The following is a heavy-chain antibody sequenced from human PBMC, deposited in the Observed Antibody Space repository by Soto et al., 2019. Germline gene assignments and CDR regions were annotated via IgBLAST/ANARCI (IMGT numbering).Heavy chain of an antibody. J-gene: IGHJ4*02. CDR2: ISGSGGNT. D-gene: IGHD6-6*01. CDR1: GFTFSSYA. Sequence: EVQLLESGGGLVQPGGSLRLSCTASGFTFSSYAMSWVRQAPGKGLEWVSAISGSGGNTYYADSVKGRFTISRDNSKNTLDLQMNSLSSEDTAVYHCAESVPARPFDYWGQAALVTVSS. CDR3: AESVPARPFDY. V-gene: IGHV3-23*01.